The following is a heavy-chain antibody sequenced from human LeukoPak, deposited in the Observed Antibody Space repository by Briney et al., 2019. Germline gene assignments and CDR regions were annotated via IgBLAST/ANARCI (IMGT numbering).Heavy chain of an antibody. CDR3: ARGRVDRVVRGVIIHFDY. J-gene: IGHJ4*02. V-gene: IGHV4-34*01. Sequence: PESLSLTCAVDGGSLSGYYWSWIRQPPGKGLEWIGEINHSGSTNYHPSLKSRVTISVDTSKNQFSLKLSSVTAADTAVYYCARGRVDRVVRGVIIHFDYWGQGTLVTVSS. D-gene: IGHD3-10*01. CDR2: INHSGST. CDR1: GGSLSGYY.